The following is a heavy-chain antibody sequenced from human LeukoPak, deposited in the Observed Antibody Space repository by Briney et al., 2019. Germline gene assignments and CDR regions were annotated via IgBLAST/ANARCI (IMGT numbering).Heavy chain of an antibody. V-gene: IGHV4-59*01. CDR1: GGSISSYY. D-gene: IGHD3-3*01. J-gene: IGHJ2*01. CDR3: ARGSGLRFLEWLSGYFDL. CDR2: IYYSGST. Sequence: SETLSLTCTVSGGSISSYYWSWIRQPPGKGREWIGYIYYSGSTNYNPSLKSRVTISVDTSKNQFSLKLSSVTAADTAVYYCARGSGLRFLEWLSGYFDLWGRGTLVTVSS.